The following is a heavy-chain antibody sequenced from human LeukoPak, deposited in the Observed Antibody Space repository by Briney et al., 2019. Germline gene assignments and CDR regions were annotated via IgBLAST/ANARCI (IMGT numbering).Heavy chain of an antibody. CDR1: GFTVSSSY. CDR3: AKDGYSRSYYFDY. J-gene: IGHJ4*02. V-gene: IGHV3-53*05. CDR2: IYSDGRT. D-gene: IGHD5-18*01. Sequence: GGSLRLSCAASGFTVSSSYMSWVRQAPGKGLEWVSIIYSDGRTFYAGSVKGRFTISRDNSKNTLYLQMNSLRAEDTAVYYCAKDGYSRSYYFDYWGQGTLVTVSS.